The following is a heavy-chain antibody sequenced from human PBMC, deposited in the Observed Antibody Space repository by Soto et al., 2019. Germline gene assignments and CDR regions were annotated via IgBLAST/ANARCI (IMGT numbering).Heavy chain of an antibody. V-gene: IGHV1-58*01. D-gene: IGHD6-13*01. Sequence: WASVKVSCKASGFTFTSSAFQGVRQARGQRVEGIGWIAVGSGYTNYAQRFQDRVTLTRDMSTATTYMELSRLTSEDTAIYYCAADATAWQQLVPSDYWGQGTLVTVSS. CDR3: AADATAWQQLVPSDY. CDR1: GFTFTSSA. CDR2: IAVGSGYT. J-gene: IGHJ4*02.